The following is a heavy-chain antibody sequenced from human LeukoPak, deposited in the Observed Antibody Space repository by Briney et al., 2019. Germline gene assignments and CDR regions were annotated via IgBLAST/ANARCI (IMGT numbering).Heavy chain of an antibody. Sequence: GASVKVSCKASGYTFTGYYIHWERQAPGQGLGWMGWINPNSGGTNYAQKFQGRVTTTRDTSISTAYLELRGRRSDDAAVFYCWSFLDEGSGSYIFDYWGQGTLVTVSS. CDR3: WSFLDEGSGSYIFDY. CDR2: INPNSGGT. CDR1: GYTFTGYY. V-gene: IGHV1-2*02. D-gene: IGHD3-10*01. J-gene: IGHJ4*02.